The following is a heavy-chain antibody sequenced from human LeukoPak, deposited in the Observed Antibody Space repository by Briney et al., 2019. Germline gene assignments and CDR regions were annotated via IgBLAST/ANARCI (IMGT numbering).Heavy chain of an antibody. CDR3: ARVRVVAATTPSGWFDP. CDR1: GGTFSSYA. D-gene: IGHD2-15*01. CDR2: IIPIFGTA. Sequence: GSSVKVSCKASGGTFSSYAISWVRQAPGQGLEWMGGIIPIFGTANYAQKFQGRVTITTDESTSTAYMELSSLRSEDTAVYYCARVRVVAATTPSGWFDPWGQGTLVTVFS. J-gene: IGHJ5*02. V-gene: IGHV1-69*05.